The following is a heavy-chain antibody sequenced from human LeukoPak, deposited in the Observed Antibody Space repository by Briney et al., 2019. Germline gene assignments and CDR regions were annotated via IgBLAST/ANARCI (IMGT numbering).Heavy chain of an antibody. V-gene: IGHV3-7*01. J-gene: IGHJ6*03. D-gene: IGHD6-19*01. CDR2: IKQDGSEK. Sequence: PGGSLRLSCAASGFTFSSYWMSWVRQAPGKGLEWVANIKQDGSEKYYVDSVKGRFTISRDNAKNSLYLQMNSLRAEDTAVYYCARAREQWLAYCYYYYMDVWGKGTTVTVSS. CDR3: ARAREQWLAYCYYYYMDV. CDR1: GFTFSSYW.